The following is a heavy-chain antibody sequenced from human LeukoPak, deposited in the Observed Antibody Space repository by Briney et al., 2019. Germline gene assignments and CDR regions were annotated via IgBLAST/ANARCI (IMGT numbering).Heavy chain of an antibody. Sequence: PSETLSLTCADSGGSISSSKWWTWVRQPPGKGLEWIGEIYHSGSTNYNPSLKSRVTISVDKSKNQFSLKLSSVTAADTAVYYCAREGSIAAAGTIGPPYFDYWGQGTLVTVSS. J-gene: IGHJ4*02. CDR1: GGSISSSKW. V-gene: IGHV4-4*02. CDR2: IYHSGST. D-gene: IGHD6-13*01. CDR3: AREGSIAAAGTIGPPYFDY.